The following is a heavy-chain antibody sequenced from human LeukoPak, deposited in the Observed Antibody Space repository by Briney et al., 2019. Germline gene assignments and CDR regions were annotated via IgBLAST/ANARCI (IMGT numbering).Heavy chain of an antibody. D-gene: IGHD3-3*01. J-gene: IGHJ4*02. CDR1: GFTFSSYA. CDR2: ISGRGGST. CDR3: AKGEYDFWSGYHLGY. Sequence: GGSLRLSCAASGFTFSSYAMSWVRQAPGKGLEWVSAISGRGGSTYYADSVKGRFTISRDNSKNTLYLQMNSLRAEDTAVYYCAKGEYDFWSGYHLGYWGQGTLVTVSS. V-gene: IGHV3-23*01.